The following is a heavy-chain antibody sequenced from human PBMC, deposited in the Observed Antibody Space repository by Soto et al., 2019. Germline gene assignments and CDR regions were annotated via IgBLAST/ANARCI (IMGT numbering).Heavy chain of an antibody. CDR2: IYYSGST. CDR3: ARHLDYYGSGSYYNAYYYGMDV. Sequence: SETLSLTCAVSGGSISRSSYYWGWIRQPPGKGLEWIGSIYYSGSTYYNPSLKSRVTISVDTSKNQFSLKLSSVTAADTAVYYCARHLDYYGSGSYYNAYYYGMDVWGQGTTVT. J-gene: IGHJ6*02. CDR1: GGSISRSSYY. V-gene: IGHV4-39*01. D-gene: IGHD3-10*01.